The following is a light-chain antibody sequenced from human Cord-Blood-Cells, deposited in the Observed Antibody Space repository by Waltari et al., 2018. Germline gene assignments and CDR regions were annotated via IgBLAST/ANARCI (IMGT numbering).Light chain of an antibody. CDR1: SSDVGGYNY. CDR2: DVS. Sequence: QSALTQPASVSGSPGQSITISCTGTSSDVGGYNYVPWYQQHPGKAPKLMIYDVSNRPPGVSNRFSGSKSGNTASLTISGLQAEDEADYYCSSYTSSSTLVFGTGTKVTVL. V-gene: IGLV2-14*01. J-gene: IGLJ1*01. CDR3: SSYTSSSTLV.